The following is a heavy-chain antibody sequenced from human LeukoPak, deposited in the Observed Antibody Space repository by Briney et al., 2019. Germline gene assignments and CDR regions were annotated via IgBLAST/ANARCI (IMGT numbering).Heavy chain of an antibody. Sequence: GGSLRLSCTAAGFNFGTYWMSWVHQSPEKGLEFVANIKYDDTVKNYVDSVKGRFTISRDNPSNSVYLQMDSLRPEDTALYYCARDPDSSAFDYWGQGAQVTVSS. CDR2: IKYDDTVK. J-gene: IGHJ4*02. CDR1: GFNFGTYW. V-gene: IGHV3-7*01. D-gene: IGHD2-15*01. CDR3: ARDPDSSAFDY.